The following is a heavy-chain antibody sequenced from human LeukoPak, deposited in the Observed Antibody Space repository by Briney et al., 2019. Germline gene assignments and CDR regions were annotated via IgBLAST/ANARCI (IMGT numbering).Heavy chain of an antibody. CDR1: GGSISSSSYY. J-gene: IGHJ5*02. CDR3: ARDGGGFSNWFDP. V-gene: IGHV4-39*07. Sequence: PSETLSLTCTVSGGSISSSSYYWGWIRQPPGKGLEWIGSIYYSGSTYYNPSLKSRVTISVDRSKNQFSLKLSSVTAADTAVYHCARDGGGFSNWFDPWGQGTLVTVSS. CDR2: IYYSGST. D-gene: IGHD3-10*01.